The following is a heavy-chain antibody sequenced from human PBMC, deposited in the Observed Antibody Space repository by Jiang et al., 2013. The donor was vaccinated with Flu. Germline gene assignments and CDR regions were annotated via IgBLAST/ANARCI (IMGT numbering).Heavy chain of an antibody. V-gene: IGHV3-9*01. CDR2: ISWNSESI. D-gene: IGHD6-19*01. Sequence: VQLVESGGGLVQPGGSLKLSCTASGFTGGFTFEDYAMHWVRQVPGKGLEWVGSISWNSESIMYADSVKGRFTVSRDNTKDSLFMEMNGLRMEDTALYYCAKTLTSGWANKNDALDIGAKGQRSPCLQ. CDR3: AKTLTSGWANKNDALD. CDR1: GFTGGFTFEDYA. J-gene: IGHJ3*02.